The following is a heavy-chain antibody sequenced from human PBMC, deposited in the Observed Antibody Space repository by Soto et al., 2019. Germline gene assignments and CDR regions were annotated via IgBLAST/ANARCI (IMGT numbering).Heavy chain of an antibody. V-gene: IGHV3-23*01. Sequence: EVQLLESGGGLVQPGGSLRLSCAASGFTFSSYAMNWVCQAPGKGLEWVSAISGSAATTHFADSVKGRVTISSDNSKNTMYLQMNSLRAEDTAVYYCARDRSYYDSSGSYSPPYWGQGTLVTVSS. J-gene: IGHJ4*02. CDR2: ISGSAATT. CDR1: GFTFSSYA. D-gene: IGHD3-22*01. CDR3: ARDRSYYDSSGSYSPPY.